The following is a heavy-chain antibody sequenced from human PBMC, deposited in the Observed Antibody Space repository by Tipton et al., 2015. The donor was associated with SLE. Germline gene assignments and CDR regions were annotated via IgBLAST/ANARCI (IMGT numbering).Heavy chain of an antibody. V-gene: IGHV4-30-2*01. D-gene: IGHD1-26*01. CDR2: INHSGST. CDR3: AREGGSYTAFDY. Sequence: TLSLTCAVSGGSISSGDYTWSWIRQPPGKGLEWIGEINHSGSTNYNPSLKSRVTISRDTSKNQFSLRLNSVTAADTAVYYCAREGGSYTAFDYWGQGTLVTVSS. J-gene: IGHJ4*02. CDR1: GGSISSGDYT.